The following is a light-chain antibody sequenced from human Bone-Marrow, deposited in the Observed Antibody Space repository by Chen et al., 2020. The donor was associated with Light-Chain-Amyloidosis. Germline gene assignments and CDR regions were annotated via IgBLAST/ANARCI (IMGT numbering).Light chain of an antibody. J-gene: IGKJ1*01. Sequence: DIQMTQSPSTLSAFVGDRVTITCRASQSISHWLAWYQQKPGKAPKLLIYKASTLQSGVPSRFSGSGSGTEFTLTISSLQPDDFATYYCQQYNYYPRTFGQWTKVEI. CDR3: QQYNYYPRT. CDR1: QSISHW. CDR2: KAS. V-gene: IGKV1-5*03.